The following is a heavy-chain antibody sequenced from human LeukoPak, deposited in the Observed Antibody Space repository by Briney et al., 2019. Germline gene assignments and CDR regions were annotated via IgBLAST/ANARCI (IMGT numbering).Heavy chain of an antibody. D-gene: IGHD4-17*01. Sequence: SVKVSCKASGYTFTSYGISWVRQAPGQGLEWMGRIIPIFGTANYAQKFQGRVTITTDESTSTAYMELSSLRSEDTAVYYCARERVTTVNYYFDYWGQGTLVTVSS. CDR2: IIPIFGTA. V-gene: IGHV1-69*05. CDR1: GYTFTSYG. CDR3: ARERVTTVNYYFDY. J-gene: IGHJ4*02.